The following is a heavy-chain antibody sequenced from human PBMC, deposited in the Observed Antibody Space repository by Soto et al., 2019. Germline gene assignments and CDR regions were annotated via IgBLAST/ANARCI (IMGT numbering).Heavy chain of an antibody. D-gene: IGHD2-2*01. CDR1: GFSLSGDG. CDR2: ISPYNDNT. V-gene: IGHV1-18*01. Sequence: QVQLVQSAAEVKKPGASVKVSCKASGFSLSGDGINWVRQAPGQGLQWVGWISPYNDNTNYAQKLQDRVTLTTDTSTSTAYLELRSLRFDDTAVYYCARSEVPAAIGGWFDPWGQGTLVTVSS. CDR3: ARSEVPAAIGGWFDP. J-gene: IGHJ5*02.